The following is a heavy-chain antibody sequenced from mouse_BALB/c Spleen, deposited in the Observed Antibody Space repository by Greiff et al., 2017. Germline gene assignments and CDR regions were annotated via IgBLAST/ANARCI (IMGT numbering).Heavy chain of an antibody. CDR2: IYPGDGDT. Sequence: QVQLKQSGPELVKPGASVKISCKASGYAFSSSWMNWVKQRPGQGLEWIGRIYPGDGDTNYNGKFKGKATLTADKSSSTAYMQLSSLTSVDSAVYFCAREGLHYAMDYWGQGTSVTVSS. CDR3: AREGLHYAMDY. CDR1: GYAFSSSW. J-gene: IGHJ4*01. V-gene: IGHV1-82*01.